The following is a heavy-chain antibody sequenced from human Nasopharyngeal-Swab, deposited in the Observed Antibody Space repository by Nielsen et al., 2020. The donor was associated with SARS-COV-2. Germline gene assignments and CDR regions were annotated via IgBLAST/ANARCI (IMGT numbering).Heavy chain of an antibody. CDR2: IYHSGST. Sequence: SQTLSLTCADSGGSFRGYYWSWIRQPPGKGLEWIGEIYHSGSTNYNPSLKSRVTISVDKSKNQFSLKLSSVTAADTAVYYCARGVANPIVVVTGWCWFDPWGQGTLVTVSS. CDR3: ARGVANPIVVVTGWCWFDP. D-gene: IGHD2-21*02. V-gene: IGHV4-34*01. J-gene: IGHJ5*02. CDR1: GGSFRGYY.